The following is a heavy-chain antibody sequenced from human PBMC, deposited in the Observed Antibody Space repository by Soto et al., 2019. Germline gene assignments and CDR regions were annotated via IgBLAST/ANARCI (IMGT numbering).Heavy chain of an antibody. J-gene: IGHJ1*01. CDR2: ISAYNGKT. Sequence: QVQLVQSGAEVKKPGASVKVSCTASGYSFTGYAFNWVRQAPGQGIEWIGWISAYNGKTIYSQKFQGRATMTTDASTTTAFMELRSLTSDDTAVYYCASCRTDYGDDGLPSKYWGQGTLVTVSS. V-gene: IGHV1-18*01. D-gene: IGHD4-17*01. CDR3: ASCRTDYGDDGLPSKY. CDR1: GYSFTGYA.